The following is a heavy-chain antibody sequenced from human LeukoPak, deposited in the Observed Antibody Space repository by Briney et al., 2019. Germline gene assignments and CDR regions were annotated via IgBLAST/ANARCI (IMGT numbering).Heavy chain of an antibody. Sequence: GGSLRLSCAASGFTFSSYSMNWVRQAPGKGLEWVSSISSSSSYIYYADSVKGRFTISRDNAKNSLYLQMNSLRAEDTAVYYCARALGGDYGGNPNDWGQGTLVTVSS. CDR2: ISSSSSYI. CDR3: ARALGGDYGGNPND. J-gene: IGHJ4*02. D-gene: IGHD4-23*01. V-gene: IGHV3-21*01. CDR1: GFTFSSYS.